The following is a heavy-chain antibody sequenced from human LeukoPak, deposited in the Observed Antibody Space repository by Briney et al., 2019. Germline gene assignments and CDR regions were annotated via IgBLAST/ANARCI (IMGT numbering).Heavy chain of an antibody. D-gene: IGHD3-16*01. CDR2: IYYSGST. V-gene: IGHV4-31*03. CDR1: GGSISSGGYC. CDR3: ARVEGGWFDP. Sequence: SQTLSLTCTVSGGSISSGGYCWSWIRQHPGKGLEWIGYIYYSGSTYYNPSLKSRVTISVDTSKNQFSLKLSSVTAADTAVYYCARVEGGWFDPWGQGTLVTVSS. J-gene: IGHJ5*02.